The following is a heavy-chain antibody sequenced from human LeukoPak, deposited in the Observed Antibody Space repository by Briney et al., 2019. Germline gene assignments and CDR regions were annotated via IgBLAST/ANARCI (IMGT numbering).Heavy chain of an antibody. D-gene: IGHD3-3*01. J-gene: IGHJ4*02. CDR1: GYTFTSSG. CDR2: INAYNGNT. CDR3: ARDLDFWSGYYDY. V-gene: IGHV1-18*01. Sequence: ASVKVSSKASGYTFTSSGISWVRQAPGQGLEWMGWINAYNGNTNYAQRLQGRVTMTTDTSTSTAYMELRSLRSDDTAVYYCARDLDFWSGYYDYWGQGTLVTVSS.